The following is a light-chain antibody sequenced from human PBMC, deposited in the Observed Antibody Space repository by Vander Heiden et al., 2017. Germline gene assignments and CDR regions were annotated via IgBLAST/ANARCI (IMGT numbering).Light chain of an antibody. CDR2: DAS. J-gene: IGKJ1*01. V-gene: IGKV1-5*01. CDR3: QQYNSYST. Sequence: DIPMTQSPSPLSASVGDRVTITCRASQSISSWLAWYQQKPGKAPKLLIYDASSLESGVPSRFSGSGSGTEFTLTISSLQPDDFATYYCQQYNSYSTFGQGTKVEIK. CDR1: QSISSW.